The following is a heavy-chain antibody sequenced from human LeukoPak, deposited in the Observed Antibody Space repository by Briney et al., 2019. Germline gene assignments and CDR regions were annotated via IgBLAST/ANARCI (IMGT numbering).Heavy chain of an antibody. J-gene: IGHJ5*02. CDR1: GGSFSGYY. CDR3: ARSLRGEPARFDP. CDR2: INHSGST. D-gene: IGHD1-14*01. Sequence: PSETLSLTCAVYGGSFSGYYWSWIRQPPGKGLEWIGEINHSGSTNYNPSLKSRVTISVDTSKNQFSLKLSSVTAADTAVYYCARSLRGEPARFDPWGQGTLVTVSS. V-gene: IGHV4-34*01.